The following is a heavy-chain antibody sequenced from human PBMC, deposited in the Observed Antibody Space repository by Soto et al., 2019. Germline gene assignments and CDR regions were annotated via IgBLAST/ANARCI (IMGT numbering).Heavy chain of an antibody. CDR2: INPNSGGT. J-gene: IGHJ5*02. CDR3: ARGGNLAYCSGDCNPWFDP. Sequence: GASVNVSCKASGYTFTGYYMHWVRQAPGQGLEWMGWINPNSGGTNYAQKFQGWVTMTRDTSISTAYMELSRLRSDDTAVYYCARGGNLAYCSGDCNPWFDPWGQGTLVTVSS. CDR1: GYTFTGYY. V-gene: IGHV1-2*04. D-gene: IGHD2-21*02.